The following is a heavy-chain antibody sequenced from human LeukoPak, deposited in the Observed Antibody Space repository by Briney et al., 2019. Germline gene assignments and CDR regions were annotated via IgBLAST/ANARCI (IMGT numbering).Heavy chain of an antibody. J-gene: IGHJ4*02. CDR3: ARVGSGSFDS. CDR2: NSYSGNT. CDR1: GGPISTYY. Sequence: KPSETLSLTCTVPGGPISTYYWSWIRQPPGKGLEWIGYNSYSGNTNYNPSLKSRVTISVDTSRNQFSLRLSSVTAADTAVYYCARVGSGSFDSWGQGTLVAVSS. V-gene: IGHV4-59*01. D-gene: IGHD6-19*01.